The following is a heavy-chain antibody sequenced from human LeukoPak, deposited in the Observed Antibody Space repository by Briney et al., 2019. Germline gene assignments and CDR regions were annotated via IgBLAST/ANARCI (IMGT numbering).Heavy chain of an antibody. CDR2: INANSGDT. D-gene: IGHD3-10*01. CDR1: GYTFTGYY. V-gene: IGHV1-2*02. CDR3: ARAMVRGVIRYFDY. J-gene: IGHJ4*02. Sequence: ASVKVSCKASGYTFTGYYIHWVRQAPGQGLEWMGWINANSGDTNYAQKFQGRVTMTRNTSISTAYMELSSLRSEDTAVYYCARAMVRGVIRYFDYWGQGTLVTVSS.